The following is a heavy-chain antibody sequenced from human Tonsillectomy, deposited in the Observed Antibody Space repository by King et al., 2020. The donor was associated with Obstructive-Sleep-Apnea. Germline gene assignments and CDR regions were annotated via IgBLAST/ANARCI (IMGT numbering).Heavy chain of an antibody. CDR2: IYYSGST. D-gene: IGHD3-22*01. CDR3: ARDRDYYDSSGYLGAFDI. V-gene: IGHV4-39*07. Sequence: QLQESGPGLVKPSETLSLTCTVSGGSISSSSYYWGWIRQPPGKGLEWIGSIYYSGSTYYNPSLKSRVTISVDTSKNQFSLKLSSVTAADTAVYYCARDRDYYDSSGYLGAFDIWGQGTMVTVSS. CDR1: GGSISSSSYY. J-gene: IGHJ3*02.